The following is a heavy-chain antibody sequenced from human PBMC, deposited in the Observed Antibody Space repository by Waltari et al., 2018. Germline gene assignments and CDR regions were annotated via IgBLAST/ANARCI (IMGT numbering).Heavy chain of an antibody. CDR2: IYRCDRT. CDR3: ARDHGVSYLHGALDI. J-gene: IGHJ3*02. Sequence: EVQLVETGGGLIQPGGSLRLSCAASGFTVGGSYMTWVRQAPGKGVEWVLVIYRCDRTFYAGPVKGRVTICKNDSKNMLGLQMSDLRAEETAFYYCARDHGVSYLHGALDIWGQETMVTVSS. D-gene: IGHD1-26*01. CDR1: GFTVGGSY. V-gene: IGHV3-53*02.